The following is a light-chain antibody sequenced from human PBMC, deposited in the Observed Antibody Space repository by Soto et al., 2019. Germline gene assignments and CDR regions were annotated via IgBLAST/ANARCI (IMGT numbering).Light chain of an antibody. J-gene: IGKJ1*01. Sequence: EIVLTQSPGTLSLSPGERATLSCRASQSVSSNFLAWYQQKPGQAPRLLIYGASNRATGIPDKFNGRGSGTDFTLTISRLEPEDFAMYYWQQYGSSPRTFGQGTKVDIK. V-gene: IGKV3-20*01. CDR1: QSVSSNF. CDR2: GAS. CDR3: QQYGSSPRT.